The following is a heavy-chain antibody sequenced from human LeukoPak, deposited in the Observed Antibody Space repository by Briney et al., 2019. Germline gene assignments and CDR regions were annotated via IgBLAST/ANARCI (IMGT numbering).Heavy chain of an antibody. V-gene: IGHV1-69*05. J-gene: IGHJ4*02. CDR3: AALFSNIAEAPHPLKSHY. D-gene: IGHD6-13*01. CDR2: IIPIFGTA. Sequence: SGKVSCKASGGTFSSYAISWVRQAPGQGLEWMGGIIPIFGTANYAQKFQGRVTITTDESTSTAYMELSSLRSEDTAVYYCAALFSNIAEAPHPLKSHYWVQGTLVTVSS. CDR1: GGTFSSYA.